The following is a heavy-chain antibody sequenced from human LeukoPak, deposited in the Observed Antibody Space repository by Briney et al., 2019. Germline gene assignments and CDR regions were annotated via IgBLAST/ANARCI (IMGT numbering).Heavy chain of an antibody. J-gene: IGHJ2*01. Sequence: GASVKVSCKASGYTFTGYYMHWVRQAPGQGLEWMGWINPNSGGTNYAQKFQGRVTMTRDTSISTAYMELSRLRSDDTAVYYCARVYSTSYRPGSYWYFDLWGRGTLVTVSS. CDR2: INPNSGGT. V-gene: IGHV1-2*02. D-gene: IGHD2-2*01. CDR3: ARVYSTSYRPGSYWYFDL. CDR1: GYTFTGYY.